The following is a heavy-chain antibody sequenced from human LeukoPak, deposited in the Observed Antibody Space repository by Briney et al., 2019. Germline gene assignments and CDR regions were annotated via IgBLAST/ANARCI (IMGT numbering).Heavy chain of an antibody. CDR2: IYYSGST. V-gene: IGHV4-39*01. Sequence: WETLTLTCAVSGFSFSSSSYHWGRLRQPPGQGLEWIGSIYYSGSTYYNPSLNSRVTISVDTSKNQFSLKLSAVTAADTAVYCCASTTVVTHAHWGQGTLVTVSS. CDR3: ASTTVVTHAH. CDR1: GFSFSSSSYH. J-gene: IGHJ4*02. D-gene: IGHD4-23*01.